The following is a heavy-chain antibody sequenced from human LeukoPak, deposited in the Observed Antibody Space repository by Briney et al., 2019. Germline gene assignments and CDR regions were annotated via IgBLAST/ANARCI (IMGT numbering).Heavy chain of an antibody. J-gene: IGHJ4*02. CDR3: ARSVDYDSSGYYSY. V-gene: IGHV1-18*01. Sequence: ASVKVSCKASGYTFTSCGISWVRQAPGQGLEWMGWISAYNGNTNYAQKLQGRVTMTTDTSTSTAYMELRSLRSDDTAVYYCARSVDYDSSGYYSYWGQGTLVTVSS. CDR1: GYTFTSCG. CDR2: ISAYNGNT. D-gene: IGHD3-22*01.